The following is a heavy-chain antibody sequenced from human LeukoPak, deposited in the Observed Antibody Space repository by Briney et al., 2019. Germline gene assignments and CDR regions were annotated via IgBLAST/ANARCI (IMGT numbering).Heavy chain of an antibody. CDR1: GGSISSSSYY. CDR3: ASSFYCGSATCKRDY. Sequence: SETLSLTCTVSGGSISSSSYYWGWIRQPPGKGLEWIGSIYYSGSTYYNPFLKSRLTISVGTSKNQFSLRLSSVTAADTAVYYCASSFYCGSATCKRDYWGQGTLVTVSS. V-gene: IGHV4-39*07. D-gene: IGHD2-2*01. J-gene: IGHJ4*02. CDR2: IYYSGST.